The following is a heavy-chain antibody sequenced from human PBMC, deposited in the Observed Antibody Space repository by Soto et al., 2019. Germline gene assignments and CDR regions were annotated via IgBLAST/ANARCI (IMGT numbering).Heavy chain of an antibody. CDR3: ARDSGPTDPDAFDI. CDR2: IWYDGSNK. V-gene: IGHV3-33*01. D-gene: IGHD3-10*01. Sequence: VAVIWYDGSNKYYADSVKGRFTISRDNSKNTLYLQMNSLRAEDTAVYYCARDSGPTDPDAFDIWGQGTMVTVSS. J-gene: IGHJ3*02.